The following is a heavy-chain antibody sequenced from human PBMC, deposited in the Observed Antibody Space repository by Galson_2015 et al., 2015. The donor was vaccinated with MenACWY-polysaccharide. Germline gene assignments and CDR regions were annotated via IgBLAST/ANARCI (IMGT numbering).Heavy chain of an antibody. D-gene: IGHD1-20*01. CDR1: GFTFSSYW. V-gene: IGHV3-74*01. J-gene: IGHJ6*02. CDR2: INGDGGNA. CDR3: ARERTSITSAGMDV. Sequence: SLRLGGAACGFTFSSYWMYWVHHAPGKGLVWVSRINGDGGNARYADSVKGRFTISRDNAKTTLYLQRNSLRADDTAVYYCARERTSITSAGMDVWGQGTTVTVSS.